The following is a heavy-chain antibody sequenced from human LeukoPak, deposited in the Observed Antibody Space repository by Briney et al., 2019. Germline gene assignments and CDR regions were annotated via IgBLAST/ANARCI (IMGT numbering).Heavy chain of an antibody. D-gene: IGHD3-10*01. CDR2: ISTSSSHI. CDR3: ARQVSGYDSGSFYFDY. CDR1: GFTFSEYS. J-gene: IGHJ4*02. V-gene: IGHV3-21*01. Sequence: GGSLRLSCAAPGFTFSEYSMNWVRQAPGKGLEWVSFISTSSSHIYYGDSVKGRFTISRDNARNSVSLQMNSLRAEDTAVYYCARQVSGYDSGSFYFDYWGQGMLVTVSS.